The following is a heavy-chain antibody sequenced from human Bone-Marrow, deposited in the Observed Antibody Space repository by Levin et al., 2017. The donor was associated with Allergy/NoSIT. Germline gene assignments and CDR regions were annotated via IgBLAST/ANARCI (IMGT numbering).Heavy chain of an antibody. CDR3: AREGGRAYYDFWSGYLGGFDY. CDR2: ISYDGSNK. J-gene: IGHJ4*02. V-gene: IGHV3-30-3*01. D-gene: IGHD3-3*01. Sequence: GGSLRLSCAASGFTFSSYAMHWVRQAPGKGLEWVAVISYDGSNKYYADSVKGRFTISRDNSKNTLYLQMNSLRAEDTAVYYCAREGGRAYYDFWSGYLGGFDYWGQGTLVTVSS. CDR1: GFTFSSYA.